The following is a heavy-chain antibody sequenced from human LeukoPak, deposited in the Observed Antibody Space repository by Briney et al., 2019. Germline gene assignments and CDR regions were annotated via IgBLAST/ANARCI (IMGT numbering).Heavy chain of an antibody. Sequence: PGGSLRLSCAASGFTFSTFDMTWVRQAPGKGLEWVSAISGSAGSTNYADSVKGRFTISRDNSKNTLYLQMNSLTAEDSAIYYCAKDRGYWGQGTLVTVSS. CDR1: GFTFSTFD. J-gene: IGHJ4*02. CDR3: AKDRGY. V-gene: IGHV3-23*01. CDR2: ISGSAGST.